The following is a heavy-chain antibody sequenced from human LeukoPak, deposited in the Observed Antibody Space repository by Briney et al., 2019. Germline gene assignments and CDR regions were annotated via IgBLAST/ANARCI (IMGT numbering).Heavy chain of an antibody. D-gene: IGHD3-22*01. V-gene: IGHV3-7*01. CDR2: IKQDGSEK. Sequence: PGGSLRLPCAASGFTFSSYWMSWVRQAQGKGLEWVANIKQDGSEKYYVDSVKGRFTISRDNAKNSLYLQMNSLRAEDTAVYYCARDQDYYDSSGYYYCGTFDYWGQGTLVTVSS. CDR3: ARDQDYYDSSGYYYCGTFDY. J-gene: IGHJ4*02. CDR1: GFTFSSYW.